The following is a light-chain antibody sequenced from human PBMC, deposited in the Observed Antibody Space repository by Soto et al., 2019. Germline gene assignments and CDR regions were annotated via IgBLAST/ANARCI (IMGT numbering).Light chain of an antibody. CDR1: QSISGW. V-gene: IGKV1-5*03. CDR2: KAS. J-gene: IGKJ1*01. Sequence: DIQMTQAPSTLSASVGDRVTITCQASQSISGWLAWYQQKPGKAPNLLIYKASSLESGVPSRFSGTESGTEFTLTISSLQPDDFATYYCQQYNSYPWTFGQGTKVDIK. CDR3: QQYNSYPWT.